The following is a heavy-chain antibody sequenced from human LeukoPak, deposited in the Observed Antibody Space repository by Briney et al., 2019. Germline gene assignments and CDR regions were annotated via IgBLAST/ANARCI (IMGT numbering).Heavy chain of an antibody. D-gene: IGHD2-15*01. J-gene: IGHJ5*02. Sequence: SETLSLTCAVYGGSFSGYYWSWIRQPPGKGLEWVGEINHSGSTNYNPSLKSRVTISVDTPKNQFSLKLSSVTAADTAVYYCARGRDIVVVVAATSYWFDPWGQGTLVTVSS. CDR1: GGSFSGYY. V-gene: IGHV4-34*01. CDR2: INHSGST. CDR3: ARGRDIVVVVAATSYWFDP.